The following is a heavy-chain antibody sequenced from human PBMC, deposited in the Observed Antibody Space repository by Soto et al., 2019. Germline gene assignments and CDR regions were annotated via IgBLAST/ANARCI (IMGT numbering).Heavy chain of an antibody. V-gene: IGHV4-34*01. J-gene: IGHJ5*02. CDR3: ARKVVPAANNWFDP. CDR1: GGSFSGYY. CDR2: INHSGST. D-gene: IGHD2-2*01. Sequence: PSETLSLTCAVYGGSFSGYYWSWIRQPPGKGLEWIGEINHSGSTNYNPSLKSRVTISVDTSKNQFSLKLSPVTAADTAVYYCARKVVPAANNWFDPWGQGTLVTVS.